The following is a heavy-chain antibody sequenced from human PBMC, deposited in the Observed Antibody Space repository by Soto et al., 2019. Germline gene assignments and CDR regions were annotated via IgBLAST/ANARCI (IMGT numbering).Heavy chain of an antibody. D-gene: IGHD4-17*01. CDR3: ARVGDYGDFYFAY. J-gene: IGHJ4*02. V-gene: IGHV1-3*04. CDR1: GYTFTSYN. CDR2: INTGNDNT. Sequence: ASVKVSCKASGYTFTSYNMHWVRQAPGQGLEWMGWINTGNDNTKYSQKFHGRVTFSRDTSASTVYMDLSSLRADDTAVYYCARVGDYGDFYFAYWGQGTLVTVS.